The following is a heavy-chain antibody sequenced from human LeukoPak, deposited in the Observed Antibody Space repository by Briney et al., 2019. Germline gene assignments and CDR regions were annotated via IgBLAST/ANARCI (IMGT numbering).Heavy chain of an antibody. D-gene: IGHD3-10*01. Sequence: GESLQISCKGSGYSFTSYWIGWVRRMPGKGLEWMGIVFPVDSDTRYSPSFQGQVTTSVDKSITTAYLQWSSLKASDTAMYYCARQLGSDAFDIWGQGTMVTVSS. CDR2: VFPVDSDT. CDR3: ARQLGSDAFDI. CDR1: GYSFTSYW. V-gene: IGHV5-51*01. J-gene: IGHJ3*02.